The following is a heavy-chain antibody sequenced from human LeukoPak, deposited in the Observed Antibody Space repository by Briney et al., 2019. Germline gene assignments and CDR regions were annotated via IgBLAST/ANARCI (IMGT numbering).Heavy chain of an antibody. J-gene: IGHJ5*02. CDR1: GYTFTGHY. CDR2: INPHSGDT. CDR3: APENWFDP. Sequence: ASVKVSCKASGYTFTGHYMHWVRQAPRQGLEWMGWINPHSGDTNYAQKFQGRVTMTRDTSISTAYMELSRLRSDDTAVYYCAPENWFDPWGQGTLVTVSS. V-gene: IGHV1-2*02.